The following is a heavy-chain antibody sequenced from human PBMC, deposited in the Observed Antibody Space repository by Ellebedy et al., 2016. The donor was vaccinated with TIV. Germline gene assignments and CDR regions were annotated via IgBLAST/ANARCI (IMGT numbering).Heavy chain of an antibody. V-gene: IGHV1-69*13. CDR2: FVPLFGTA. D-gene: IGHD3-16*01. CDR3: ASPKEGDYYYYAMDV. J-gene: IGHJ6*02. Sequence: AASVKVSCKASGGTFRHFAISWVRQAPGQGLEWMGGFVPLFGTANYAQKFQGRVTITADESTNTAFMELSSLRSEDTAVYYCASPKEGDYYYYAMDVWGQGTTVTVSS. CDR1: GGTFRHFA.